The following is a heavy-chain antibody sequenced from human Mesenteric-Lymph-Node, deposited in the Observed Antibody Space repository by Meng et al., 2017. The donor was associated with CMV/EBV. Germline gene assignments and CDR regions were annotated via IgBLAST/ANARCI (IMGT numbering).Heavy chain of an antibody. CDR1: GFTISGYT. J-gene: IGHJ6*02. CDR2: FSYAESDK. D-gene: IGHD3-3*01. CDR3: ARAGGIYDSPDV. Sequence: GGSLRLSCTASGFTISGYTMHWVRQAPGKGLEWVALFSYAESDKFYADSVEGRLTISRDNSKNTLYLQMNNLRPEDTAVYYCARAGGIYDSPDVWGRGTTVTVSS. V-gene: IGHV3-30-3*01.